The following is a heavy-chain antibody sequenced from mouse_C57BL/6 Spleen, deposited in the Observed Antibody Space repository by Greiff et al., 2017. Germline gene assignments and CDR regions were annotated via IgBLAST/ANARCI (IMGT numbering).Heavy chain of an antibody. CDR2: IWSGGST. J-gene: IGHJ3*01. CDR3: ASYDYDRGAWFAF. V-gene: IGHV2-2*01. D-gene: IGHD2-4*01. CDR1: GFSLTSYG. Sequence: QVQLQQSGPGLVQPSQSLSITCTVSGFSLTSYGVHWVRQSPGKGLEWLGVIWSGGSTDYNAAFISRLSISKDNSKSQVFFKMNSLQAGETAIYYCASYDYDRGAWFAFWGPGTLVTVSA.